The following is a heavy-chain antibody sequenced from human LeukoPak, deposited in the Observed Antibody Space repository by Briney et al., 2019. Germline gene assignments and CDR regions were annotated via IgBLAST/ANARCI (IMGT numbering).Heavy chain of an antibody. CDR3: AKGRGYNYGYIFGYFDY. CDR1: GFTFADYA. Sequence: GGSLRLSCAASGFTFADYAMHWVRQTPGKGLEWVSGISWNSGNIDYADSVKGRFTISRGNAKNSLYLQMNSLRAEDTALYYCAKGRGYNYGYIFGYFDYWGQGTLVTVSS. J-gene: IGHJ4*02. D-gene: IGHD5-18*01. CDR2: ISWNSGNI. V-gene: IGHV3-9*01.